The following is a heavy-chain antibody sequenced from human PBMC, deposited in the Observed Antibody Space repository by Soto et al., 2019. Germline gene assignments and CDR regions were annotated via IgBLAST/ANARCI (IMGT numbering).Heavy chain of an antibody. V-gene: IGHV3-23*01. Sequence: GGSLRLSCAASGFKFSNYAMSWVRQAPGKGLEWVSLISATGGGTYYADSVKGRFTISRDNSHNTLYPQVHSLTAEDTAVYYCAKDRRAGGNSAFYFDFWGQGAQVTVSS. D-gene: IGHD3-16*01. J-gene: IGHJ4*02. CDR3: AKDRRAGGNSAFYFDF. CDR2: ISATGGGT. CDR1: GFKFSNYA.